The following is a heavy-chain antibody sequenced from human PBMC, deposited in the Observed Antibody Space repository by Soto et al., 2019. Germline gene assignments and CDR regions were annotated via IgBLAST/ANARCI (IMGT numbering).Heavy chain of an antibody. CDR1: GFTFSSYA. Sequence: LGLSCAASGFTFSSYAMSWVRQPPGKGLEWIGYIYYSGSTYYNPSLKSRVTISVDTSKNQFSLKLSSVTAADTAVYYCAREDTGYYYYYGMDVWGQGTTVTVSS. V-gene: IGHV4-30-4*08. J-gene: IGHJ6*02. D-gene: IGHD2-8*02. CDR2: IYYSGST. CDR3: AREDTGYYYYYGMDV.